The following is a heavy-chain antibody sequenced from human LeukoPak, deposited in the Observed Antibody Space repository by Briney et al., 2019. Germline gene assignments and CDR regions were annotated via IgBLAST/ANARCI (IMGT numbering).Heavy chain of an antibody. Sequence: SETLSLTCTVSGGSISSGGYYWSWIRQHPGEGLEWIGYIYYSGSTYYNPSLKSRVTISVYTSKNQFSLKLSSVTAADTAVYYCARMMTTVSVAQYYFDYWGQGTLVTVSS. CDR2: IYYSGST. D-gene: IGHD4-17*01. V-gene: IGHV4-31*03. CDR3: ARMMTTVSVAQYYFDY. CDR1: GGSISSGGYY. J-gene: IGHJ4*02.